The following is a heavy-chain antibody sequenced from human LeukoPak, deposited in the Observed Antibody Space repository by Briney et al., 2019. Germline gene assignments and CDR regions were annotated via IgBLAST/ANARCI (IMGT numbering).Heavy chain of an antibody. Sequence: SETLSLTCAVYGGSISGYYWSWIRQPPGKGLEWIGEINRSGSTNYNLSLKSRVTISVDTSKNQFSLKLSSVTAADTAVYYCANALAAASYWGQGTLVTVSS. D-gene: IGHD6-13*01. CDR3: ANALAAASY. J-gene: IGHJ4*02. CDR2: INRSGST. CDR1: GGSISGYY. V-gene: IGHV4-34*01.